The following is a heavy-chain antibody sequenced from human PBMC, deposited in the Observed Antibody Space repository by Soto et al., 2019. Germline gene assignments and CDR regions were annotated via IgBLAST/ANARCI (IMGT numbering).Heavy chain of an antibody. CDR1: GFSLSTSGVG. V-gene: IGHV2-5*02. CDR3: APRAEEAAFDT. Sequence: QITLKESGPTLVKPTQTLTLTCTFSGFSLSTSGVGVGWIRQPPGKALEWLALIYWDDDKRYSPSLKSRLTITKDTSKTQVVLTKTSMDPADTATYYCAPRAEEAAFDTWGQGTLVTVSS. CDR2: IYWDDDK. J-gene: IGHJ5*02. D-gene: IGHD6-25*01.